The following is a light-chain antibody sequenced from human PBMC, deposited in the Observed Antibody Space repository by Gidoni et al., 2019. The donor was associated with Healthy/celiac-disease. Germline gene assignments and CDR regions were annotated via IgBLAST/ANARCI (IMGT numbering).Light chain of an antibody. CDR3: HQYNNWPPIT. Sequence: EIVMTQSPATLSVSTGERATLSCSASQSVSSNLAWYQQKPGQAPRLLIYGASTRATGIPARFSGSGSGTEFTLTISSLQSEYFAVYYCHQYNNWPPITFGQGTRLEIK. CDR2: GAS. V-gene: IGKV3-15*01. CDR1: QSVSSN. J-gene: IGKJ5*01.